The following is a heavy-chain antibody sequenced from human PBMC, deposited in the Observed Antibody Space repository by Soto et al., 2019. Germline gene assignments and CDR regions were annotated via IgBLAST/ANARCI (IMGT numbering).Heavy chain of an antibody. CDR2: IYYSGST. CDR1: GGSISSSSYY. J-gene: IGHJ6*02. CDR3: VRGRANMLGVTWMDA. V-gene: IGHV4-39*01. Sequence: SETLSLTCTVSGGSISSSSYYWGWLRQPQGKGLEWIGSIYYSGSTYDNPSLKSRVTISVDTSKNQFSLKLSSVTAADTAVYYCVRGRANMLGVTWMDAWGQGTTVTVPS. D-gene: IGHD3-10*02.